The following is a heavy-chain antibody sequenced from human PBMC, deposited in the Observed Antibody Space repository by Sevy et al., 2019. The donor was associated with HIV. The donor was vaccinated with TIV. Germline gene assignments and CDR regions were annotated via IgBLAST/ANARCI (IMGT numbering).Heavy chain of an antibody. D-gene: IGHD6-13*01. CDR2: VSGVVIPHTTQTT. CDR3: AKGRQLVSGRFGTYFDS. CDR1: GFSFRSYW. J-gene: IGHJ4*02. V-gene: IGHV3-23*01. Sequence: GGSLRLSCAASGFSFRSYWMTWVRQAPGKGLEWVSTVSGVVIPHTTQTTYYADSVKGRFTISRDNSKDSLFLQMNSLRADDTAVYFCAKGRQLVSGRFGTYFDSWGQGILVTVSS.